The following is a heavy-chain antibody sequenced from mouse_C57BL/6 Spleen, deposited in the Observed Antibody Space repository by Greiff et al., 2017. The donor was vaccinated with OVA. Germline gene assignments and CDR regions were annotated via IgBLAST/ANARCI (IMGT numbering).Heavy chain of an antibody. CDR2: IDPETGGT. CDR1: GYTFTDYE. D-gene: IGHD1-1*01. V-gene: IGHV1-15*01. J-gene: IGHJ4*01. CDR3: TIYGSSWNYYAMDY. Sequence: VQLQESGAELVRPGASVTLSCKASGYTFTDYEMHWVKQTPVHGLEWIGAIDPETGGTAYNQKFKGKAILTADKSSSTAYMELRSLTSEDSAVYYCTIYGSSWNYYAMDYWGQGTSVTVSS.